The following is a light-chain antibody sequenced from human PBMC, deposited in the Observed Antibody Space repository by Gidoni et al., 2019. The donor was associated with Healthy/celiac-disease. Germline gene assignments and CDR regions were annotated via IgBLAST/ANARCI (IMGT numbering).Light chain of an antibody. CDR3: QQYGSSPLT. CDR1: QSVSSSY. Sequence: DIVLTQSPGTLSLSPGERATLSCRASQSVSSSYLAWYQQKPGQAPRLLIYGASSRATGIPDRFSGSGSGTDFTLTISRLEPEDFAVYYRQQYGSSPLTFGGGTKVEIK. V-gene: IGKV3-20*01. J-gene: IGKJ4*01. CDR2: GAS.